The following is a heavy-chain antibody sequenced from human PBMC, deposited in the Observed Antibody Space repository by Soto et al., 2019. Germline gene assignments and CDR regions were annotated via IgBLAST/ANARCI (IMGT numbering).Heavy chain of an antibody. D-gene: IGHD3-9*01. J-gene: IGHJ5*02. Sequence: QIEMVQSGSEVKKPGASVKVSCKASGYAFTEYGISWVRQAPGQGPEWMGWISAYNGDTNYGQTFRGRLTLTTDTATTTAYMELRSLRSDDTAVYFYVRDFLHYDVLTGSFSDCFDPWGQGTLVSVSS. V-gene: IGHV1-18*01. CDR1: GYAFTEYG. CDR3: VRDFLHYDVLTGSFSDCFDP. CDR2: ISAYNGDT.